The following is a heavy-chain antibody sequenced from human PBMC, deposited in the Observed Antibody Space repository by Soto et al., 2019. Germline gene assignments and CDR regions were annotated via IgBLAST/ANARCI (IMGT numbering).Heavy chain of an antibody. CDR3: AKVRASYLSASYFYYGLDV. V-gene: IGHV3-23*01. D-gene: IGHD3-10*01. CDR1: GFTFSHYV. Sequence: GGSLILSCAASGFTFSHYVLSWVRQSPERGLEWVSSISGSGSSVYVADSVRGRFIMSRDLSTNTVSLQMNSLRAEDTAVYYCAKVRASYLSASYFYYGLDVWGQGTTVTVSS. J-gene: IGHJ6*02. CDR2: ISGSGSSV.